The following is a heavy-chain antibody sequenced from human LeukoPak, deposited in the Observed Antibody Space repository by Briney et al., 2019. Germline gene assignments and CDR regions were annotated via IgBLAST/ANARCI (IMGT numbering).Heavy chain of an antibody. D-gene: IGHD2-8*01. Sequence: GGSLRLSCAASGFTFSSYAMSWVRQAPGKGLEWVSAISGSGGSTYYADSVKGRSTISRDNSKNTLYLQMNSLRAEDTAVYYCAKDALGYCTNGVCYFDYWGQGTLVTVSS. CDR2: ISGSGGST. CDR1: GFTFSSYA. V-gene: IGHV3-23*01. CDR3: AKDALGYCTNGVCYFDY. J-gene: IGHJ4*02.